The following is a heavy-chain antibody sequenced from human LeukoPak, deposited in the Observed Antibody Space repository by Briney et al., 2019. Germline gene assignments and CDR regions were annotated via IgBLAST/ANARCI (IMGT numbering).Heavy chain of an antibody. D-gene: IGHD6-19*01. Sequence: ASVMVSCKASGFTFTSSAMQWVRQARGQRLEWIGWIVVGSGNTNYAQKFQERVTITRDMSTSTAYMELSSLRSEDTAVYYCAAERDSSGGIDYWGQGTLVTVSS. V-gene: IGHV1-58*02. CDR3: AAERDSSGGIDY. CDR2: IVVGSGNT. CDR1: GFTFTSSA. J-gene: IGHJ4*02.